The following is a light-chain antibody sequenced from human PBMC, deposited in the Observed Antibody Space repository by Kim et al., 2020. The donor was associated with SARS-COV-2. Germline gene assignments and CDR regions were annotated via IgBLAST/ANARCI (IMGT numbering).Light chain of an antibody. CDR2: KAS. V-gene: IGKV1-5*03. J-gene: IGKJ2*01. Sequence: SAFVGDRVTITCRASQSISNWLAWYQQKPGKAPNLLIYKASSLETGVPSRFSGSGSGTQFTLTISSLQPDDFATYYCQQYNSYPYTFGQGTKLEI. CDR3: QQYNSYPYT. CDR1: QSISNW.